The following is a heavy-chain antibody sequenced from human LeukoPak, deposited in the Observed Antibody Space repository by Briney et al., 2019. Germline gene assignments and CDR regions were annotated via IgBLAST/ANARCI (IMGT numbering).Heavy chain of an antibody. CDR3: ATYTYLGYSGNADAFDI. CDR2: ILGSGGGDST. D-gene: IGHD5-12*01. J-gene: IGHJ3*02. Sequence: PGGSLRLSCAASGFTFSNYAMSWVRQAPGKGLEWVSTILGSGGGDSTYYADSVKGRFTVSRDNARNSLYLQMNSLRDEDTAVYYCATYTYLGYSGNADAFDIWGQGTMVTVSS. CDR1: GFTFSNYA. V-gene: IGHV3-23*01.